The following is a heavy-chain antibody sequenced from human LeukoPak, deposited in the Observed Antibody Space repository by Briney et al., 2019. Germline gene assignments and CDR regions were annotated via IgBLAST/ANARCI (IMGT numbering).Heavy chain of an antibody. CDR3: ARGGLGYCSGGSCYYGY. Sequence: SETLSLTCAVYGGSFSGYYWSWIRQPPVKGLEWIGEINHSGSTNYNPSLKSRVTISVDTSKNQFSLKLSSVTAADTAVYYCARGGLGYCSGGSCYYGYWGQGTLVTVSS. CDR1: GGSFSGYY. V-gene: IGHV4-34*01. CDR2: INHSGST. J-gene: IGHJ4*02. D-gene: IGHD2-15*01.